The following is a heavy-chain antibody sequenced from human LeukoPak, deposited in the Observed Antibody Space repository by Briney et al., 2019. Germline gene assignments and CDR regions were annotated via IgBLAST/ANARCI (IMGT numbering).Heavy chain of an antibody. CDR3: ASCSGGSCYIMDY. V-gene: IGHV1-69*01. CDR2: IIPIFGTA. CDR1: GGTCSSYA. D-gene: IGHD2-15*01. Sequence: GSSVKVSCKASGGTCSSYAISWVRQAPGQGLEWMGGIIPIFGTANYAQKFQGRVTITADESTSTAYMALSSLRSEDTAVYYCASCSGGSCYIMDYWGQGTLVTVSS. J-gene: IGHJ4*02.